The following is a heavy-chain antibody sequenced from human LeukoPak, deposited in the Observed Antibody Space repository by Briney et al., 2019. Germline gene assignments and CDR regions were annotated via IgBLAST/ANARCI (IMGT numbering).Heavy chain of an antibody. V-gene: IGHV3-53*05. Sequence: GGSLRLSCAASGFTVSSNYMSWVRQAPGKGLELVSVIYSGGSTYYADSVRGRFTISRDSNNSLYLEMDSLRTEDTALYYCASQTKYYSASAGSYWGAFDLWGQGTMVTVFS. CDR1: GFTVSSNY. CDR3: ASQTKYYSASAGSYWGAFDL. D-gene: IGHD3-10*01. J-gene: IGHJ3*01. CDR2: IYSGGST.